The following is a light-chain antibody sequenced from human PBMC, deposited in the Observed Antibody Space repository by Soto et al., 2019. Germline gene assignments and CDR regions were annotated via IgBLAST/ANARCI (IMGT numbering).Light chain of an antibody. J-gene: IGKJ1*01. V-gene: IGKV3-15*01. CDR2: DAS. CDR3: QQSKYRPGT. CDR1: QSVSSK. Sequence: ATLFVSPGKRATRAFMSSQSVSSKLGWYQQTPGQAPRLLIYDASTRATGTQARFSGSGSGTELTLIISRFQAQECALHCCQQSKYRPGT.